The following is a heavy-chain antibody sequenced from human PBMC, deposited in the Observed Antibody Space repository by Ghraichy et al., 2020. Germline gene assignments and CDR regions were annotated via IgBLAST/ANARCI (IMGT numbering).Heavy chain of an antibody. CDR2: INGGSSSI. CDR3: ARDYSGWSRDY. V-gene: IGHV3-21*01. CDR1: GFLFRSYS. J-gene: IGHJ4*02. D-gene: IGHD6-19*01. Sequence: GGSLRLSCAASGFLFRSYSINWVRQAPGKRLEWVSSINGGSSSIYYADSVKGRFTISRDNAKNSVYLQMNSLRDEDTAVYYCARDYSGWSRDYWGRGTLVTVSS.